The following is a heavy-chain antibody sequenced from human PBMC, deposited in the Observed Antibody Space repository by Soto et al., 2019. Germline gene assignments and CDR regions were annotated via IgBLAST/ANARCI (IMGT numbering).Heavy chain of an antibody. D-gene: IGHD3-22*01. V-gene: IGHV3-9*01. CDR2: INWNSDTI. CDR3: AMSNSNDLYYHFES. J-gene: IGHJ4*02. CDR1: GFTFDDYA. Sequence: GGSLRLSCAASGFTFDDYAMHWVRQAPGKGLEWVSGINWNSDTIGYADSVKGRFTVSRDDAKGSLLLQMSSLRAEDTAVYFCAMSNSNDLYYHFESWGQGTPVTVSS.